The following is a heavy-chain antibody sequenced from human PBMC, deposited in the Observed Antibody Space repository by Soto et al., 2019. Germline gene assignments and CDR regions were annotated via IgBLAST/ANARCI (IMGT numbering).Heavy chain of an antibody. CDR3: AKAVLLWFGELPLDY. D-gene: IGHD3-10*01. CDR2: ISYDGSNK. J-gene: IGHJ4*02. CDR1: GFTFSSYG. V-gene: IGHV3-30*18. Sequence: QVQLVESGGGVVQPGRSLRLSCAASGFTFSSYGMHWVRQAPGKGLEWVAVISYDGSNKYYADSVKGRFTISRDNSKNTLYLQMNSLRAEDTAVYYCAKAVLLWFGELPLDYWGQGTLVTVS.